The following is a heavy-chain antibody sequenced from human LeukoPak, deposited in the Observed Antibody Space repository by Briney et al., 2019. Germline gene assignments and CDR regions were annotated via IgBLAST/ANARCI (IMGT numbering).Heavy chain of an antibody. Sequence: ASVKVSCKASGYTFTSYDINWVRQATGQGLEWMGWMNPNSGNTGYAQKFQGRVTMTRDMSTSTVYMELSSLRSEDTAVYYCSLTDSSSSAPFDYWGQGTLVTVSS. CDR3: SLTDSSSSAPFDY. V-gene: IGHV1-8*02. J-gene: IGHJ4*02. CDR2: MNPNSGNT. CDR1: GYTFTSYD. D-gene: IGHD6-6*01.